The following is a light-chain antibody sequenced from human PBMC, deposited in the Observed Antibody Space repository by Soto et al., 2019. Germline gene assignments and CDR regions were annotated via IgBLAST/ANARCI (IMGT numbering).Light chain of an antibody. CDR1: SSDVGAYKY. CDR2: EAS. Sequence: ALTQPRSVSGSPGQSVTISCTGTSSDVGAYKYVSWYQHYPGEAPKVMIYEASNRPSGVPDRFSGSKSGNTASLTISGLQAADEADYYCSLYTSENTDVFGTGTKVTVL. CDR3: SLYTSENTDV. J-gene: IGLJ1*01. V-gene: IGLV2-18*01.